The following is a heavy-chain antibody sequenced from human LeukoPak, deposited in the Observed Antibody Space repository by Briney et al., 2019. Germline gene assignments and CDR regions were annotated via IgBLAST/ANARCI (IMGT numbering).Heavy chain of an antibody. CDR1: GYTFTSYD. J-gene: IGHJ1*01. V-gene: IGHV1-8*01. Sequence: GASVKVSCKASGYTFTSYDINWVRQATGQGLEWMGWMNPNSGNTGYAQKFQGRVTMTRNNSISTAYMELSSLRSEDTAVYYCARVEHIRYFDWLPRRDGRYFQHWGQGTLVTVSS. CDR2: MNPNSGNT. D-gene: IGHD3-9*01. CDR3: ARVEHIRYFDWLPRRDGRYFQH.